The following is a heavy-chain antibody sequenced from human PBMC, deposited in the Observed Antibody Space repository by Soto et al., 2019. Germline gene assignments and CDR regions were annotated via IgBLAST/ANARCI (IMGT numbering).Heavy chain of an antibody. CDR2: INPNSGGT. V-gene: IGHV1-2*04. Sequence: GASVKVSCKASGYTFTGYYMHWVRQAPGQGLEWMGWINPNSGGTNYAQKFQGWVTMTRDTSISTAYMELSRLRSDDTAVYYCARDRGRLLWYGETTYFDHWGQGTLVTVSS. CDR1: GYTFTGYY. J-gene: IGHJ4*02. D-gene: IGHD3-10*01. CDR3: ARDRGRLLWYGETTYFDH.